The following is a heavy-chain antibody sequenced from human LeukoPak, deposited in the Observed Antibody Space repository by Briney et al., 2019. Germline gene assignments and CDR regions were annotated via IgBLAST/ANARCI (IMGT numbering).Heavy chain of an antibody. V-gene: IGHV3-7*01. CDR2: IKQDGSEK. CDR1: GFTFSSYW. J-gene: IGHJ4*02. Sequence: GGSLRLSCAASGFTFSSYWISWVRQAPGKGLEWVANIKQDGSEKYYVDSVKGRFTISRDNAKNSLYLQMNSLRAEDTAVYYCARDIVVVPAARRWSYFDYWGQGTLVTVSS. CDR3: ARDIVVVPAARRWSYFDY. D-gene: IGHD2-2*01.